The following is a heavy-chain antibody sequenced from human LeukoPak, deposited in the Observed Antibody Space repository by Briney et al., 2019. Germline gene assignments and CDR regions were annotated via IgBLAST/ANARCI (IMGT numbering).Heavy chain of an antibody. CDR1: GGSISSYF. CDR3: ARDAAADAFDI. CDR2: LYYSGST. Sequence: SETLSLTRTVSGGSISSYFWSWIRQPPAKELEWIGYLYYSGSTNYNPSLKSLVTISVDTSKNQFSMKLSSVTAADTAVYYCARDAAADAFDIWGQGTMVTVSS. D-gene: IGHD6-13*01. V-gene: IGHV4-59*01. J-gene: IGHJ3*02.